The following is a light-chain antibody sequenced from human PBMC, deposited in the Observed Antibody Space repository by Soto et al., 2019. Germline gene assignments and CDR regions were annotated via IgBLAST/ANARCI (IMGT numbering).Light chain of an antibody. Sequence: DIQITQSPSTLSGSVGDRVTITCRASQTISTWLAWYQQKPGRAPKLLIYKASSLESGVPSRFSGSGYGTEFTLTISSLQPDDFATYYCQQYNSYWTFGQGTKVDIK. J-gene: IGKJ1*01. CDR2: KAS. CDR1: QTISTW. V-gene: IGKV1-5*03. CDR3: QQYNSYWT.